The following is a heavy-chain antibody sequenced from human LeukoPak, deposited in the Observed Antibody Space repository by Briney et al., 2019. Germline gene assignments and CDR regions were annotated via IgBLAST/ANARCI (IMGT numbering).Heavy chain of an antibody. CDR1: GFTFSSYG. J-gene: IGHJ4*02. Sequence: GGSLRLSCAASGFTFSSYGMHWVRQAPGKGLEWVAVIWYDGSNKYYADSVKGRFTISRDNSKNTLYLQMNSLRAEDTAVYYCAKDTHYDSSGYYHDYWGQGPLVTVSS. V-gene: IGHV3-33*06. CDR2: IWYDGSNK. CDR3: AKDTHYDSSGYYHDY. D-gene: IGHD3-22*01.